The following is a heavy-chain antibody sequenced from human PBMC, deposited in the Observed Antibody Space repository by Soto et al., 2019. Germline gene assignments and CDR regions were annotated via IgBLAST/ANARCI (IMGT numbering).Heavy chain of an antibody. CDR2: IYSGGST. CDR1: GFTVSSNY. Sequence: PGGSLRLSCAASGFTVSSNYMSWVRQAPGKGLEWVSVIYSGGSTYYADSVKGRFTISRHNSKNTLYLQMNSLRAEDTAVYYCAGVPRSDFWSGYYMDSLPALGYWGQGTLVTVSS. D-gene: IGHD3-3*01. J-gene: IGHJ4*02. CDR3: AGVPRSDFWSGYYMDSLPALGY. V-gene: IGHV3-53*04.